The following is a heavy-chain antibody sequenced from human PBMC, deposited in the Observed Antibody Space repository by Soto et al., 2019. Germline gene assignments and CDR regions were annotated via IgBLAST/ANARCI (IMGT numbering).Heavy chain of an antibody. V-gene: IGHV4-59*08. D-gene: IGHD6-13*01. CDR3: VRQLIY. Sequence: SETLSLTCTVSGGSISSSDWSWIRQPQGKGLEWIGYIYDSGSTYYNSSLNSRVTMSVDTSKNQFSLKLSSVTAADTAVYYCVRQLIYWGKGTPVTVSS. CDR2: IYDSGST. J-gene: IGHJ4*02. CDR1: GGSISSSD.